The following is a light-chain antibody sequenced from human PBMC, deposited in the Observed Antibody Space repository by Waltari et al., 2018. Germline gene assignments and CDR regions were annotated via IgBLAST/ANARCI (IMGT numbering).Light chain of an antibody. Sequence: DIVMTQSPLSLPVPPGEPASISCRSSQRLLHSNGYNYLAWYVQKAGQSPQLLIHLGSNRASGVPDRFSGSGSGTDFTLKISRVEAEDVGVYYCMQALQTPWTFGQGTKVEMK. J-gene: IGKJ1*01. V-gene: IGKV2-28*01. CDR3: MQALQTPWT. CDR2: LGS. CDR1: QRLLHSNGYNY.